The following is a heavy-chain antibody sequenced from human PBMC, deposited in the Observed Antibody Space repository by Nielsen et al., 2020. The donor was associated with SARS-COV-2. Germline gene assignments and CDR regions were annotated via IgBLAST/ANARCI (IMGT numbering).Heavy chain of an antibody. CDR2: IYYSGST. V-gene: IGHV4-59*01. J-gene: IGHJ4*02. CDR1: GDSISSYY. Sequence: SETLSLTCTVSGDSISSYYWSWIRQPPGKGLEWIGYIYYSGSTNYNPSLKSRVTISVDTSKNQFSLKLSSVTAADTAVYYCARGGSSWGSDYWGQGTLVTVSS. D-gene: IGHD6-13*01. CDR3: ARGGSSWGSDY.